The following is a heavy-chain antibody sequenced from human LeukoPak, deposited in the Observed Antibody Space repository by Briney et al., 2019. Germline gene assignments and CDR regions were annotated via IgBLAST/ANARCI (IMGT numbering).Heavy chain of an antibody. J-gene: IGHJ4*02. Sequence: SETLSLTCTVSGGSISSISYFWGWLRQPPGKGLEWIGSIYYSGSTYYNPSLESRVTISADTSKNQFSLKLTSVTAADTAVHYCTRRSPALGYSYAWGQGTLVTVSS. CDR1: GGSISSISYF. CDR3: TRRSPALGYSYA. D-gene: IGHD5-18*01. V-gene: IGHV4-39*01. CDR2: IYYSGST.